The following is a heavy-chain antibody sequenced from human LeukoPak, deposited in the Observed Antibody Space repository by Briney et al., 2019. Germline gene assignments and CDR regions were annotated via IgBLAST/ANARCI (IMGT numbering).Heavy chain of an antibody. CDR3: AKDKSSGWLDAFDI. J-gene: IGHJ3*02. D-gene: IGHD6-19*01. CDR2: ISWNSGSI. CDR1: GFTFDDYT. Sequence: PGGSLRLSCAASGFTFDDYTMLCVRQAPGKGLEWVSGISWNSGSIGYADSVKGRFTISRDNAKNSLYLQMNSLRAEDTALYYCAKDKSSGWLDAFDIWGQGTMVTVSS. V-gene: IGHV3-9*01.